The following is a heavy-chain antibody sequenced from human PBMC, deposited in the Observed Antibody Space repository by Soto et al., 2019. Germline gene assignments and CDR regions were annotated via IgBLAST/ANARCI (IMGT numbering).Heavy chain of an antibody. CDR1: GFTFSSYT. Sequence: GGSLRLSCAASGFTFSSYTMHWVRQAPGKGLEWISYISSSSRTIYYADSVKGRFTISRDNAQSSLYLQMTSLRDEDTAVYCSARAPNRALDYWGQGTMVTVSS. CDR3: ARAPNRALDY. CDR2: ISSSSRTI. D-gene: IGHD2-8*01. J-gene: IGHJ4*02. V-gene: IGHV3-48*02.